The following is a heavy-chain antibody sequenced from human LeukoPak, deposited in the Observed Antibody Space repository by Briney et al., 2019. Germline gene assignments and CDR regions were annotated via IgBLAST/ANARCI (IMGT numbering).Heavy chain of an antibody. D-gene: IGHD2/OR15-2a*01. CDR2: INHSGST. V-gene: IGHV4-34*01. CDR1: GGHLSGYY. Sequence: SETLSLTCAVYGGHLSGYYWRWLRQPPGKGLEWIGEINHSGSTNYNPSLKSRVTISVDTSKNQFSLKLSSVTAADTAVYYCATLSRPGYYYGMDVWGQGTTVTVSS. CDR3: ATLSRPGYYYGMDV. J-gene: IGHJ6*02.